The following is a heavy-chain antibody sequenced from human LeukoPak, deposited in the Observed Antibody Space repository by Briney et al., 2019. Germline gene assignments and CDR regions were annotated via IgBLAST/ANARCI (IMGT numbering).Heavy chain of an antibody. CDR1: GFTFSSYA. V-gene: IGHV3-30*04. D-gene: IGHD2-15*01. Sequence: GGSLRLSCAASGFTFSSYAMHWVRQAPGKGLEWVAVISYDGSNKYYADSVKGRFTISRDNSKNTLYLQMNSLRAEDTAVYYCARDWGRYCSGGSCYGGEDYFDYWGQGTLVTVSS. J-gene: IGHJ4*02. CDR2: ISYDGSNK. CDR3: ARDWGRYCSGGSCYGGEDYFDY.